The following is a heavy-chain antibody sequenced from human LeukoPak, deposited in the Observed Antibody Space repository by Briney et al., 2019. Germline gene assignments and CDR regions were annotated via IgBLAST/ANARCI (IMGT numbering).Heavy chain of an antibody. CDR3: ARSIGSSWYNWFDP. J-gene: IGHJ5*02. CDR1: GGSISSGDYY. Sequence: SETLSLTCTVSGGSISSGDYYWSWIRQPPGKGLEWIGYIYYSGSTYYNPSLKSRVTISVDTSKNQFSLNLSSVTAADTAVYYCARSIGSSWYNWFDPWGQGTLVTVSS. D-gene: IGHD6-13*01. CDR2: IYYSGST. V-gene: IGHV4-30-4*08.